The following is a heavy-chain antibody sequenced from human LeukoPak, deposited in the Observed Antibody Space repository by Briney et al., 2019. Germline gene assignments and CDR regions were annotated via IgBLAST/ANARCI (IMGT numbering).Heavy chain of an antibody. CDR3: ARAAGSGSYYNAYHYYYYYGMDV. Sequence: GGSLRLSCAASGFTFSSYWMSWVRQAPGKGLEWVANIKQDGSEKYYVDSVKGRFTISRDNAKNSLYLQMNSLRAEDTAVYYCARAAGSGSYYNAYHYYYYYGMDVWGQGTTVTVSS. D-gene: IGHD3-10*01. CDR1: GFTFSSYW. J-gene: IGHJ6*02. CDR2: IKQDGSEK. V-gene: IGHV3-7*01.